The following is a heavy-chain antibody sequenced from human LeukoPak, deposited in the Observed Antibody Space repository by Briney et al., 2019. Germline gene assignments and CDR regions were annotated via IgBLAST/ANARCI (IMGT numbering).Heavy chain of an antibody. V-gene: IGHV4-59*12. Sequence: SSETLSLTCTVSGGSISSYYWSWIRQPPGKGLQWIGYIYYSGSTNYNPSLKSRVTISVDTSKNQFSLKLSSVTAADTAVYYCASGGYSSGWYGSGSYWGQGTLVTVSS. D-gene: IGHD6-19*01. CDR2: IYYSGST. CDR1: GGSISSYY. CDR3: ASGGYSSGWYGSGSY. J-gene: IGHJ4*02.